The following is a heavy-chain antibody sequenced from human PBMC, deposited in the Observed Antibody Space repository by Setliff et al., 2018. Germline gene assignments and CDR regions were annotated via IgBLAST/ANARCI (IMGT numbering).Heavy chain of an antibody. CDR3: ARTARNPGS. V-gene: IGHV3-23*01. J-gene: IGHJ5*02. CDR2: ISGSGNKT. CDR1: GFTFSSFA. D-gene: IGHD6-25*01. Sequence: GGSLRLSCAAPGFTFSSFAMSWVRQAPGKGLEWVASISGSGNKTYYADSVKGRFTISRDNSKNTLYLQMNSLRAEDTAVYYCARTARNPGSWGQGTLVTVSS.